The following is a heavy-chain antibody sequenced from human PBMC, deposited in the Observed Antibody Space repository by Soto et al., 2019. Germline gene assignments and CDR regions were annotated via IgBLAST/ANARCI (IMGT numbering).Heavy chain of an antibody. CDR2: IIPIFGTA. V-gene: IGHV1-69*13. D-gene: IGHD6-6*01. Sequence: ASVKVSCKASGGTFSSYAISWVRQAPGQGLEWMGGIIPIFGTANYAQKFQGRVTITADESTSTAYMELSSLRSEDTAVYYCARATTMAARPLYYYYGMDVWGQGTTVTVSS. CDR3: ARATTMAARPLYYYYGMDV. J-gene: IGHJ6*02. CDR1: GGTFSSYA.